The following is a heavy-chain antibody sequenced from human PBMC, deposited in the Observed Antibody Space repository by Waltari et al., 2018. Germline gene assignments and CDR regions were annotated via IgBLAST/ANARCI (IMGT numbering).Heavy chain of an antibody. CDR3: ARRNTVTTTPLFFDY. V-gene: IGHV1-69*13. Sequence: QVQLVQSVAEVKQPGSSVKVSCKASGGPFSSYATRWVRRHPGQGLEWMGGIIPIFGTANYAQKFQGRVTITADESTSTAYMELSSLRSEDTAVYYCARRNTVTTTPLFFDYWGQGTLVTVSS. CDR1: GGPFSSYA. CDR2: IIPIFGTA. J-gene: IGHJ4*02. D-gene: IGHD4-17*01.